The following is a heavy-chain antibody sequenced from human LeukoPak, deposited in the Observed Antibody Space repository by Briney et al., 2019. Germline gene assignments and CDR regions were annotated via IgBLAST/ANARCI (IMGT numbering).Heavy chain of an antibody. CDR2: IIPIFGTA. D-gene: IGHD3-22*01. V-gene: IGHV1-69*13. J-gene: IGHJ5*02. Sequence: ASVKVSCKASGGTFISYAISWVRQAPGQGLEWMGGIIPIFGTANYAQKFQGRVTITADESTSTAYMELSSLRSEDTAVYYCARDWDDYYDSSGYWFDPWGQGTLVTVSS. CDR1: GGTFISYA. CDR3: ARDWDDYYDSSGYWFDP.